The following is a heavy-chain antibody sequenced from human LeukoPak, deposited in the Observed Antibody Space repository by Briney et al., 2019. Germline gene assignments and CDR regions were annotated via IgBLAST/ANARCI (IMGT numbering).Heavy chain of an antibody. D-gene: IGHD1-26*01. CDR3: AAGPWELDL. CDR2: IYNGGNT. J-gene: IGHJ4*02. V-gene: IGHV4-4*09. CDR1: GVSINTYY. Sequence: SETLSLTCTVSGVSINTYYASWIRQAPGKGLELIGVIYNGGNTNYNPSLKSRATISVDTSNNQFSLWLTSVTAADTAMYYCAAGPWELDLWGQGTLATVSS.